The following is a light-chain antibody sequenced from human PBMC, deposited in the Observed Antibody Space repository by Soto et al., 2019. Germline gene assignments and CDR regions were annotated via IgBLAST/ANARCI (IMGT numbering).Light chain of an antibody. CDR3: CSYAGSNNYYL. J-gene: IGLJ1*01. V-gene: IGLV2-23*02. CDR1: SSDVGSYNL. CDR2: EVN. Sequence: QSALTQPASVSGSPGQSITISCTGTSSDVGSYNLVSWYQQHPDKAPKLMIFEVNKRPSGVPDRFSGSKSGNTASLTVSGLQADDEADYYCCSYAGSNNYYLFGPGTKLTVL.